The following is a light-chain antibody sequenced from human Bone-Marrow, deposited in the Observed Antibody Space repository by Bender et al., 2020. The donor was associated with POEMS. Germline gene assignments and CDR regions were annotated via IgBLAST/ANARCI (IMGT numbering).Light chain of an antibody. CDR1: NIGGKP. V-gene: IGLV3-21*02. CDR2: DGT. Sequence: SYELTQPPSVSVAPGQAARITCGGNNIGGKPVHWYQHKPGQAPVLVVYDGTDRPSGIPERFSGSNSGNTATLTISGTQTMDEADYYCQAWDPRTYVVFGGGTKLTVL. J-gene: IGLJ3*02. CDR3: QAWDPRTYVV.